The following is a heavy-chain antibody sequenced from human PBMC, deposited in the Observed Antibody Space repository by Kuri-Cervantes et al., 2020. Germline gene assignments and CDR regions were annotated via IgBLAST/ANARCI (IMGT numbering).Heavy chain of an antibody. Sequence: ASVKVSCKTFGYTFTSYYIHWVRQAPGQGLEWMGIINPSGGSTSYAQKLQGRVTMTRDTSTSTVYMELSNLRSDDTAVYYCARGTLPISRLRGVASSSFDPWGQGTLVTVSS. CDR2: INPSGGST. V-gene: IGHV1-46*01. D-gene: IGHD5/OR15-5a*01. CDR3: ARGTLPISRLRGVASSSFDP. J-gene: IGHJ5*02. CDR1: GYTFTSYY.